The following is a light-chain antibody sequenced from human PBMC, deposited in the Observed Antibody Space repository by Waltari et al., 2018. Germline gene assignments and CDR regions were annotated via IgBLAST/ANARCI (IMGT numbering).Light chain of an antibody. J-gene: IGKJ2*01. CDR2: GAS. Sequence: EVVLTQSPGTLSLSPGDRATLFCTASQSVPSDYLAWYQQIPGQSPRLLISGASKRAADIPDRFTGSGSGTEFTLAISRVEPEDFAVYYCQQYGSSPPTFGQGTKVEIK. CDR1: QSVPSDY. V-gene: IGKV3-20*01. CDR3: QQYGSSPPT.